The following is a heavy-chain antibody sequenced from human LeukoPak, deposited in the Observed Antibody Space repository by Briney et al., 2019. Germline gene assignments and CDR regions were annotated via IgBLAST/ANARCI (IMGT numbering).Heavy chain of an antibody. V-gene: IGHV3-15*07. CDR1: GFIFSNAW. J-gene: IGHJ4*02. Sequence: GGSLRLSCAGSGFIFSNAWMNWVRQAPGKGLEWVGRIKSEVDGGTTDYAAPVKGRFTISRDDSQNTVYLQMNSLKTEDAAVYYCTTGQLVLPSHEYYFDYWGQGTLVTVSS. CDR2: IKSEVDGGTT. D-gene: IGHD6-13*01. CDR3: TTGQLVLPSHEYYFDY.